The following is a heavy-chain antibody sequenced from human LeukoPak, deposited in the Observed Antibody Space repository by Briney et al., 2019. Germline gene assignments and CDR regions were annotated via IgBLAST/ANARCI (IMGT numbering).Heavy chain of an antibody. V-gene: IGHV1-46*01. Sequence: GASVKASCKASGYTFTSYYMHWVRQAPGQGLEWMGIINPSDGSTSYAQKFQGRVTMSRDTSTSTVYMELSSLRSEDTAVYYCARPYSSSSPWDWFDPWGQGTLVTVSS. CDR3: ARPYSSSSPWDWFDP. CDR1: GYTFTSYY. J-gene: IGHJ5*02. D-gene: IGHD6-6*01. CDR2: INPSDGST.